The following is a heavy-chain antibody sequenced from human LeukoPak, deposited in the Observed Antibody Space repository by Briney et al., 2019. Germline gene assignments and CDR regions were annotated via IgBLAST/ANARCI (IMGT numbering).Heavy chain of an antibody. CDR2: IIPIFGTA. CDR1: GGTFSSYA. J-gene: IGHJ4*02. D-gene: IGHD3-22*01. CDR3: ARVSYYDSSGYFHFDY. V-gene: IGHV1-69*05. Sequence: ASVKVSCKASGGTFSSYAISWVRQAPGQGLEWMGGIIPIFGTANYAQKFQGRVTITTDESTSTAYMELSSLRSEDTAVYYCARVSYYDSSGYFHFDYWGQGTLVTVSS.